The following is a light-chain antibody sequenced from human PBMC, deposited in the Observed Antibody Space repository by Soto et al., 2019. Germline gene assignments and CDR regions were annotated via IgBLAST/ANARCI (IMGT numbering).Light chain of an antibody. V-gene: IGKV3-20*01. Sequence: EIVLTQSPGTLSLSPGDRTTLSCRASQSVTSSYLAWYQQKPGQAPRLLIYGASSRATGIPDRFSGSGSGTDFTRTFSRLEPEDFAVYYCQQYGNSPITFGQGTRLESK. CDR1: QSVTSSY. J-gene: IGKJ5*01. CDR3: QQYGNSPIT. CDR2: GAS.